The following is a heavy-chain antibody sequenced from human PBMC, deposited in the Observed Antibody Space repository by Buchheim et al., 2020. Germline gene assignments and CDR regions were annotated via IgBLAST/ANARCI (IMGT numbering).Heavy chain of an antibody. V-gene: IGHV3-7*01. CDR2: IKEDGSER. CDR3: AFGGTGVFEF. D-gene: IGHD3-16*01. J-gene: IGHJ4*02. Sequence: VQLVESGGDLVQPGGSLRLSCAASGFTFSTQWMSWVRQAPGKGLEWVANIKEDGSERNYMDSVKGRFTISRDNAKNSLYFQMNILRAEDTAVYYCAFGGTGVFEFWGQGTL. CDR1: GFTFSTQW.